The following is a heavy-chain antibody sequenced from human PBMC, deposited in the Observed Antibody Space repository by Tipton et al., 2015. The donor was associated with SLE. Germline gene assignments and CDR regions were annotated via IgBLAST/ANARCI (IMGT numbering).Heavy chain of an antibody. J-gene: IGHJ4*02. CDR1: GDSISSYY. CDR2: VHTTGST. D-gene: IGHD2-15*01. CDR3: ARSVLAYRSGGFDY. V-gene: IGHV4-4*08. Sequence: TLSLTCTVSGDSISSYYWSWIRQPPGKGLEWIGNVHTTGSTNYSPSLKSRVTISLDTSKNHFSLRLISVTAADTAVYYCARSVLAYRSGGFDYWGQGTLVTVSS.